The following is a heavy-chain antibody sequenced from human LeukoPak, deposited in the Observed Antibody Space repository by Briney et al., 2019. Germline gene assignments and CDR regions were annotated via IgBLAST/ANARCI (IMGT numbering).Heavy chain of an antibody. CDR2: INPSGGST. D-gene: IGHD6-13*01. V-gene: IGHV1-46*01. CDR3: AAVGGIAAAGTMGLYGMDV. Sequence: ASVKVSCKASGYTFTSYYMHWVRQAPGQGLEWMGIINPSGGSTSYAQKFQERVTITRDMSTSTAYMELSSLRSEDTAVYYCAAVGGIAAAGTMGLYGMDVWGQGTTVTVSS. CDR1: GYTFTSYY. J-gene: IGHJ6*02.